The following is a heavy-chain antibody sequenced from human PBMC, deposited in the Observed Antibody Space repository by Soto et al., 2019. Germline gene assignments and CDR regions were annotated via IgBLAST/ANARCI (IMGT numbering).Heavy chain of an antibody. Sequence: QVQLVQSGAEVKKPGASVKVSCTTYGYTFSDYFLHWLRQAPGQGPEWMGFINPKRGGTEYAQKFQGRVTMTRDTSSSTFYMDLSGLTSDDTAIYYCARDSGIPGRYWYFGLWGRGTLVTVSS. CDR3: ARDSGIPGRYWYFGL. D-gene: IGHD2-21*01. CDR2: INPKRGGT. CDR1: GYTFSDYF. V-gene: IGHV1-2*02. J-gene: IGHJ2*01.